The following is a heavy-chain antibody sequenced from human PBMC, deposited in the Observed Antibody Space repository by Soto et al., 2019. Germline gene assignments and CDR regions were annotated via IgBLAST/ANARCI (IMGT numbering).Heavy chain of an antibody. J-gene: IGHJ5*02. CDR2: INAGNGNT. Sequence: ASVKVSCKASGYTFTSYAMHWVRQAPGQRLEWMGWINAGNGNTKYSQKFQGRVTITRDTSASTAYMGLSSLRSEDTAVYYCARDGNYYDSSGFYDFGWFDPWGQGTLVTVSS. CDR1: GYTFTSYA. CDR3: ARDGNYYDSSGFYDFGWFDP. V-gene: IGHV1-3*01. D-gene: IGHD3-22*01.